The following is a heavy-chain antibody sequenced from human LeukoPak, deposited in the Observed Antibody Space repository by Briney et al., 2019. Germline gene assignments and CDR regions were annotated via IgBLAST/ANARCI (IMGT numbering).Heavy chain of an antibody. CDR2: IYHSGST. CDR3: ARGGAARLHFQN. CDR1: GGSISTYY. D-gene: IGHD6-6*01. Sequence: SETLSLTCTVSGGSISTYYWNWIRQPPGMGLEWIGYIYHSGSTNYNPSLQSRVTISVDTSKNQFSLNLNSVTAADTAVYYCARGGAARLHFQNWGQGTLVTVSS. V-gene: IGHV4-59*01. J-gene: IGHJ1*01.